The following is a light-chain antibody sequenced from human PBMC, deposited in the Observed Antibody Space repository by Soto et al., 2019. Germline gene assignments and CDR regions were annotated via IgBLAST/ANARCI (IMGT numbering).Light chain of an antibody. Sequence: EIVLTQSPVTLSLPPGERATLSCRASQSVRTYLAWYQVKPGQAPRLLIYGAFTRATGIPDRFSGSGSGTDFTLTISRLEPEDFAVYYCQQYGSSGTFGQGTKVDIK. CDR2: GAF. J-gene: IGKJ1*01. CDR3: QQYGSSGT. CDR1: QSVRTY. V-gene: IGKV3-20*01.